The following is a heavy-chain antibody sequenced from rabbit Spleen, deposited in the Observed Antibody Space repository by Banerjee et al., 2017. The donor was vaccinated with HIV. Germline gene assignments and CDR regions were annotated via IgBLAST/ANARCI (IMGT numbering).Heavy chain of an antibody. V-gene: IGHV1S47*01. D-gene: IGHD6-1*01. CDR3: VREAGYGGYGYAPVNL. Sequence: QEQLVESGGGLVQPGGSLKLSCKASGFDFSNYGVSWVRQTPGKGLEWIGYIDPIFGRTYYASWVDGRFTISRHNAQNTLFLQLNSLTAADTATYFCVREAGYGGYGYAPVNLWGPGTLVTVS. CDR1: GFDFSNYG. J-gene: IGHJ4*01. CDR2: IDPIFGRT.